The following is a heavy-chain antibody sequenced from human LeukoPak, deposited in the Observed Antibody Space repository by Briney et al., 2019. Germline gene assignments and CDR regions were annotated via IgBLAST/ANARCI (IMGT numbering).Heavy chain of an antibody. D-gene: IGHD6-19*01. CDR2: INPNSGGT. J-gene: IGHJ4*02. CDR1: GYTFTGYY. V-gene: IGHV1-2*02. CDR3: ARAMYSSGWLRFDY. Sequence: GASVKVSCKASGYTFTGYYMHWVRQAPGQGLEWMGWINPNSGGTNYAQKFQDRVTMTRDTSISTAYMELSRPRSDDTAVYYCARAMYSSGWLRFDYWGQGTLVTVSS.